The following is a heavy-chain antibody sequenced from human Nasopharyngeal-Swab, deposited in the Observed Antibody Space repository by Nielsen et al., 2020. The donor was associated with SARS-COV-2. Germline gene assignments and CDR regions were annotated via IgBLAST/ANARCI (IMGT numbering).Heavy chain of an antibody. CDR1: GFRDYS. CDR2: ISSSSSDI. V-gene: IGHV3-21*01. D-gene: IGHD3-3*01. Sequence: GESLKISCVDSGFRDYSMNWVRQAPGKGLEWVSSISSSSSDIYYADSVKGRFTISRDSAKNSLYLQMNNLRAEDTAVYYCARADEKTIFGVVTPDYWGQGTLVTVSS. J-gene: IGHJ4*02. CDR3: ARADEKTIFGVVTPDY.